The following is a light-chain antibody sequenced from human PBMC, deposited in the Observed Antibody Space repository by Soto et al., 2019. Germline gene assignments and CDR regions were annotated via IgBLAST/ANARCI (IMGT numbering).Light chain of an antibody. CDR1: QSVNRN. CDR3: QQYNNWWT. V-gene: IGKV3-15*01. J-gene: IGKJ1*01. CDR2: AAS. Sequence: EIVMTQSPATLSVSPGERATLSCRASQSVNRNLAWYQQKPGQAPRLLISAASTRATGIPARFSGSGSETEFTLTISSLQSEDFAVYYCQQYNNWWTFGQGTKAEMK.